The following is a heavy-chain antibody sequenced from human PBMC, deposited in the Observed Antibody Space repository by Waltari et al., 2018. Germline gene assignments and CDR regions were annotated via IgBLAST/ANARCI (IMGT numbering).Heavy chain of an antibody. CDR1: GFTFSSYP. CDR2: ISYDGSNK. Sequence: QVQLVESGGGVVQPGTSLRLSCAASGFTFSSYPMHWVRQAPGKGLDWVAVISYDGSNKYYADSVKGRFTVSRDNSKNTLDLQMDSLRPEDTALYYCARTYESGSYYYYMDVWGRGTTVAISS. CDR3: ARTYESGSYYYYMDV. J-gene: IGHJ6*03. D-gene: IGHD3-3*01. V-gene: IGHV3-30*04.